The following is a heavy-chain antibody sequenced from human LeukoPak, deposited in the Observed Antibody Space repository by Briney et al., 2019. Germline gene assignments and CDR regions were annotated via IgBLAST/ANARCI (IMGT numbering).Heavy chain of an antibody. V-gene: IGHV4-34*01. Sequence: PSETLSLTCAVYGGSFSGYYWSWIRQPPGKGLGWIGEINHSGSTNYNPSLKSRVTISVDTSKNQFSLKLSSVTASDTAVYYCASSIAAAQAFDIWGQGTMVTVSS. CDR2: INHSGST. J-gene: IGHJ3*02. D-gene: IGHD6-6*01. CDR1: GGSFSGYY. CDR3: ASSIAAAQAFDI.